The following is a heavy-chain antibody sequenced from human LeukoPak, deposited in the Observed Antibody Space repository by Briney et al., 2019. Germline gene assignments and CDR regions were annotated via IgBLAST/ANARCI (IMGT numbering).Heavy chain of an antibody. CDR3: ARDYPYSYYMNV. J-gene: IGHJ6*03. CDR2: ITSSSDYI. D-gene: IGHD4-11*01. CDR1: GFSFSHYA. V-gene: IGHV3-21*01. Sequence: MPGGSLRLSCAGSGFSFSHYAINWVRQAPGKGLEWVSSITSSSDYIYYADSVKGRFTISRDNAKNLLYLQMNSLRAEDTAVYYCARDYPYSYYMNVWGNGTTVTVSS.